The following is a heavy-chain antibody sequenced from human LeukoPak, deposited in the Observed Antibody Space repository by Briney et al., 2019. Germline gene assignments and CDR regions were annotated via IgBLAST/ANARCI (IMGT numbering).Heavy chain of an antibody. V-gene: IGHV3-23*01. CDR2: ISGSGGST. CDR3: AKSSGIAARPAGYYYGMDV. Sequence: GGSLRLSCADSGFTFSSYAMSWVRQAPGKGLEWVSAISGSGGSTYYADSVKGRFTISRDNSKNTLYLQMNSLRAEDTAVYYCAKSSGIAARPAGYYYGMDVWGQGTTVTVSS. D-gene: IGHD6-6*01. CDR1: GFTFSSYA. J-gene: IGHJ6*02.